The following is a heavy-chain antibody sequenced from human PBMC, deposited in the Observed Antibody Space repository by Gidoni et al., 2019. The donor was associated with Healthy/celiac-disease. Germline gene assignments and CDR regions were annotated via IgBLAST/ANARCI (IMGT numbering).Heavy chain of an antibody. CDR2: ISWNSGSI. Sequence: EVQLVESGGGLVQPGRSLRLSCAASGFTFDDYAMHWVRQAPGKGLEWVSGISWNSGSIGYADSVKGRFTISRDNAKNSLYLQMNSLRAEDTALYYCAKDWTGTSGFDYWGQGTLVTVSS. CDR3: AKDWTGTSGFDY. V-gene: IGHV3-9*01. D-gene: IGHD1-1*01. J-gene: IGHJ4*02. CDR1: GFTFDDYA.